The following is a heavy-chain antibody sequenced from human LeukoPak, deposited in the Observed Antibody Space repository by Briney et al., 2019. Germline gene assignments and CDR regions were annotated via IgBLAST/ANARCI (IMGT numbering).Heavy chain of an antibody. CDR1: GGTFSSYA. D-gene: IGHD5-24*01. V-gene: IGHV1-69*04. Sequence: ASVKVSCKASGGTFSSYAISWVRQAPGQGLEWMGRIIPILGIANYAQKFRGRVTITADKSTSTAYMELSSLRSEDTAVYYCARHPEVEMATITFTDYWGQGTLVTVSS. J-gene: IGHJ4*02. CDR3: ARHPEVEMATITFTDY. CDR2: IIPILGIA.